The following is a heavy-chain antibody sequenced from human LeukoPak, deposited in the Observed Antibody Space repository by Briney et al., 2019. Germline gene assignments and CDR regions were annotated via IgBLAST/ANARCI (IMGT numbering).Heavy chain of an antibody. J-gene: IGHJ5*02. CDR1: GYTFTTYG. V-gene: IGHV1-18*01. CDR2: ISAYNGNT. CDR3: ARDGVPAVVSCPGRFDP. D-gene: IGHD2-2*01. Sequence: ASVKVSCKASGYTFTTYGISWVRQAPGQGLEWMGWISAYNGNTNYAQKFQGRVTLTTDTSTTTAYMEVRGLRSDDTAAYYCARDGVPAVVSCPGRFDPWGQGTLVTVSS.